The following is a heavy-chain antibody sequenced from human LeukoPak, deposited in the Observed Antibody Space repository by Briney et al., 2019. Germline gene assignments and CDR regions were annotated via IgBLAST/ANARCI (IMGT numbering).Heavy chain of an antibody. V-gene: IGHV1-69*13. CDR2: IIPIFGTA. Sequence: GASVKVSCKASGGTFSSYAISWVRQAPGQGLEWMGGIIPIFGTANYAQKFQGRVTITADESTSTAYMELSSLRSEDTAVYYCARGYYDFWSALRAQYYYMDVWGKGTTVTVSS. CDR3: ARGYYDFWSALRAQYYYMDV. J-gene: IGHJ6*03. CDR1: GGTFSSYA. D-gene: IGHD3-3*01.